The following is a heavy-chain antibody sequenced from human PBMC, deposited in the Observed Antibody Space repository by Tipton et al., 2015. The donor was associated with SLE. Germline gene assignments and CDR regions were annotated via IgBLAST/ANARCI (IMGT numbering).Heavy chain of an antibody. CDR2: IYYSGYT. CDR1: GGTISPYY. V-gene: IGHV4-59*01. Sequence: TLSLTCTVSGGTISPYYWSWIRQPPGKGLEWIGYIYYSGYTNHNPSLKSRVTISVDTSKNQFSLKLTSVTAADTAVYYCARVKAHYDIYRTPYQFDNWGQGTLVTVSP. D-gene: IGHD3-9*01. CDR3: ARVKAHYDIYRTPYQFDN. J-gene: IGHJ4*02.